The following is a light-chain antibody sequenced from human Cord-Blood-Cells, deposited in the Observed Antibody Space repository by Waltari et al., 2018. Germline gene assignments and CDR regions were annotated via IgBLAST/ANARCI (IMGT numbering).Light chain of an antibody. CDR2: AAS. Sequence: DIQMTQSPSSLSASVGDRVTITCRASQSISSYLHWYQQKPGQAPKLLIYAASSLQSGFTSRFSGSGSGTDFTLTISSLQPEDFATYYCQQSYSTPLTFGGGTKVEIK. CDR3: QQSYSTPLT. CDR1: QSISSY. V-gene: IGKV1-39*01. J-gene: IGKJ4*01.